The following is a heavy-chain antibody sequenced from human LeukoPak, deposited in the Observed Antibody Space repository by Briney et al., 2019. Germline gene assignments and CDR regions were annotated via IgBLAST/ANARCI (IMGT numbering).Heavy chain of an antibody. CDR1: GGSISSGRHY. Sequence: KPSQTLSLTCTVSGGSISSGRHYWSWIRQPAGKGLEWIGRIYSGGSASYNPSLTGRVTISVDTSKNQFSLMLTSLTAADTAVYXXSRDTMXXTXSLSXGWFDPWGQGTLVTVSS. J-gene: IGHJ5*02. V-gene: IGHV4-61*02. CDR2: IYSGGSA. CDR3: SRDTMXXTXSLSXGWFDP. D-gene: IGHD2-2*01.